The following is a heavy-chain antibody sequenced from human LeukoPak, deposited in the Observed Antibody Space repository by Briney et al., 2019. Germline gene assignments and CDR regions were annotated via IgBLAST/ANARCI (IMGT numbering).Heavy chain of an antibody. CDR2: ISSSSSTI. J-gene: IGHJ5*02. CDR3: TYGSGSYANH. Sequence: GVSLRLSCAASGFTFSSYSMTWVRQAPGKGLEWVSYISSSSSTIYYADSVKGRFTISRDNAKNSLYLQMNSLRAEDTAVYYCTYGSGSYANHWGQGTLVTVSS. CDR1: GFTFSSYS. V-gene: IGHV3-48*01. D-gene: IGHD3-10*01.